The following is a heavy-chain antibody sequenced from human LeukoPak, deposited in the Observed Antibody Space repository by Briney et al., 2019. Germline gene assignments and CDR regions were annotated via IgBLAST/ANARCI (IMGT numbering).Heavy chain of an antibody. CDR2: INPNSGGT. V-gene: IGHV1-2*02. CDR1: GYTFTGYY. D-gene: IGHD1-26*01. CDR3: AGDIGGIVGAPLDY. J-gene: IGHJ4*02. Sequence: ASVKVSCKASGYTFTGYYMHWVRQAPGQGLEWMGWINPNSGGTNYAQKFQGRVTTTRDTSISTAYMELSRLRSDDTAVYYCAGDIGGIVGAPLDYWGQGTLVTVSS.